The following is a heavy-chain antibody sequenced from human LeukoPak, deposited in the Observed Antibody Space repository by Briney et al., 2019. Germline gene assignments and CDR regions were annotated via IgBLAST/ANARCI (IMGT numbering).Heavy chain of an antibody. J-gene: IGHJ4*02. D-gene: IGHD3-3*01. CDR1: GFTFSSYA. V-gene: IGHV3-23*01. CDR3: AKQISGDFWSGYSDY. Sequence: GGSLRLSCAASGFTFSSYAMSWVRQAPGKGLEWVSAISGSGGSTYYAVSVKGRFTISRDNSKNTLYLQMNSLRAEDTAVYYCAKQISGDFWSGYSDYWGQGTLVTVSS. CDR2: ISGSGGST.